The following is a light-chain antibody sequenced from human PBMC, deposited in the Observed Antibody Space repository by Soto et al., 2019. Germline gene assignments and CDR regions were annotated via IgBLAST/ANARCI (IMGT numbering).Light chain of an antibody. V-gene: IGKV1-5*01. Sequence: IQVTQSPSTLSASVGDRVTVTCRASQSVRDWVAWYQQQAGRAPKLLIYDASSLESGVPSRFSGSGSGTELTITISSLQPDDFETYYCQHYNSYSEAFGQGTKVDIK. CDR3: QHYNSYSEA. CDR1: QSVRDW. CDR2: DAS. J-gene: IGKJ1*01.